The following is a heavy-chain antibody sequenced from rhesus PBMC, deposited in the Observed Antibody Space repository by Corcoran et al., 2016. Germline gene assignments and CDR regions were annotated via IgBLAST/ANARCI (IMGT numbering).Heavy chain of an antibody. J-gene: IGHJ5-1*01. V-gene: IGHV3-136*01. D-gene: IGHD3S6*01. Sequence: EVQLVESGGGLVQPGGSLRLSCAASGFTFSSYDMSWVRQAQGKGLEWVSYIGYTSKTRYYADSVRGRFTISRDNAKNSLSLQMSSLRAEDTAVYYCTRTQNRFDVWGPGVLVTVSS. CDR2: IGYTSKTR. CDR1: GFTFSSYD. CDR3: TRTQNRFDV.